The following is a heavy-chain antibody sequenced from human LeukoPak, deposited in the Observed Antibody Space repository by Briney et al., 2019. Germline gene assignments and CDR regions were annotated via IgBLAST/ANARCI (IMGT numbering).Heavy chain of an antibody. CDR3: ARGPYSGSYYLAFDI. V-gene: IGHV4-59*12. Sequence: PGGSLRLSCAASGFTFSSYSMNWVRQAPGKGLEWIGYIYYSGSTYYNPSLKSRVTISVDTSKNQFSLKLNSVTAADTAVYYCARGPYSGSYYLAFDIWGQGTMVTVSS. CDR1: GFTFSSYS. J-gene: IGHJ3*02. CDR2: IYYSGST. D-gene: IGHD1-26*01.